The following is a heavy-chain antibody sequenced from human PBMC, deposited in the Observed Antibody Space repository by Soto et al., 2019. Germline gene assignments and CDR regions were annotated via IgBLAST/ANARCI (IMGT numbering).Heavy chain of an antibody. CDR1: GLTFVSYG. CDR2: ISYDVSNK. CDR3: AKSGAPHVDY. V-gene: IGHV3-30*18. D-gene: IGHD3-10*01. Sequence: QVQLVESGGGGVQPGRSLRLSCAASGLTFVSYGMHWLRQAPGKGLEWVAVISYDVSNKYYADSVKGRFTISRDNSKNTLYLQMNSLRAEDTAVYYCAKSGAPHVDYWGQGTLVTVSS. J-gene: IGHJ4*02.